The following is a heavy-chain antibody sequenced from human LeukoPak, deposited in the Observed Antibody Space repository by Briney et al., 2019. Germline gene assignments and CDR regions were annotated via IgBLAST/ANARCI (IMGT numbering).Heavy chain of an antibody. D-gene: IGHD2-2*03. V-gene: IGHV4-61*02. CDR3: AREHIGYCSSTSCYASFYYYYYMDV. CDR2: IYTSGST. J-gene: IGHJ6*03. CDR1: GGSISSGSYY. Sequence: PSETLSLTCTVSGGSISSGSYYWSWIRQPAGKGLEWIGRIYTSGSTNYNPSLMSRVTISVDTSKNQFSLKLSSVTAADTAVYYCAREHIGYCSSTSCYASFYYYYYMDVWGKGTTVTVSS.